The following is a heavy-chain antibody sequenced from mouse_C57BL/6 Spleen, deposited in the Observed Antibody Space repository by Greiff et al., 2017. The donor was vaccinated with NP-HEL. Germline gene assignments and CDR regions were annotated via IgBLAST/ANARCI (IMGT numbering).Heavy chain of an antibody. J-gene: IGHJ1*03. V-gene: IGHV3-6*01. CDR2: ISYDGSN. Sequence: VQLKQSGPGLVKPSQSLSLTCSVTGYSITSGYYWNWIRQFPGNNLEWMGYISYDGSNNYNPSLKNRISITRDTSKNQFFLKLNSVTTEDTATYYCARADYYGSSPYWYFDVWGTGTTVTVSS. D-gene: IGHD1-1*01. CDR3: ARADYYGSSPYWYFDV. CDR1: GYSITSGYY.